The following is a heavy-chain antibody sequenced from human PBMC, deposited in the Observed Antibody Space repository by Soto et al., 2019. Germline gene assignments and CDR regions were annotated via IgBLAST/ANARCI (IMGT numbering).Heavy chain of an antibody. Sequence: VTVSCKASGYTFTSYSMHWVRQAPGRGLGWMGIMNPSGGSTSYAQKFHGRVTMTRDTSTSTVYMALSSLRSEDAAVDFCARAGHVVRSRNYFDYWGQGTRVTVSS. D-gene: IGHD3-10*01. CDR3: ARAGHVVRSRNYFDY. V-gene: IGHV1-46*01. CDR1: GYTFTSYS. J-gene: IGHJ4*02. CDR2: MNPSGGST.